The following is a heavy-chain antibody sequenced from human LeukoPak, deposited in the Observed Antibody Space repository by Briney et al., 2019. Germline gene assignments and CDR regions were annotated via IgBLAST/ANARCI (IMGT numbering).Heavy chain of an antibody. CDR3: ARDLGDGDYADWFDP. D-gene: IGHD4-17*01. Sequence: GASVKVSCKASGGTFSSYAISWVRQAPGQGLEWMGGIIPIFGTANYAQKFQGRVTITADESTSTAYMELSSLRSEDTAVYYCARDLGDGDYADWFDPWGQGTLVTVSS. CDR1: GGTFSSYA. J-gene: IGHJ5*02. V-gene: IGHV1-69*13. CDR2: IIPIFGTA.